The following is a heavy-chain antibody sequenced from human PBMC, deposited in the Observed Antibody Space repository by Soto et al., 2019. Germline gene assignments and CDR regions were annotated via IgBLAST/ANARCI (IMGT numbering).Heavy chain of an antibody. Sequence: QVQLVQSGGEVKKPGASVKVSCKTSGYSFTTYGIRWVRQAPGQGLEWMGWISGYNGNTNYAQKFQGRVTMTTDTSTSTADRELRSLRSDDTAVYYCAREGPAPYYYYGMDVWGQGSTVAVSS. CDR1: GYSFTTYG. CDR2: ISGYNGNT. CDR3: AREGPAPYYYYGMDV. J-gene: IGHJ6*02. V-gene: IGHV1-18*01.